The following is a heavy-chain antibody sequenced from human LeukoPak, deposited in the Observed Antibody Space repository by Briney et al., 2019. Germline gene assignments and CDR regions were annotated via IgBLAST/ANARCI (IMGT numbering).Heavy chain of an antibody. J-gene: IGHJ4*02. V-gene: IGHV3-72*01. CDR3: ARDIGYYDSSGYSLGFDY. CDR1: GFTFSDHY. CDR2: TRNKANSYTT. Sequence: PGGSLRLSCAASGFTFSDHYMDWVRQAPGKGLEWVGRTRNKANSYTTEYAASVKGRFTISRDDSKNSLYLQMNSLKTEDTAVYYCARDIGYYDSSGYSLGFDYWGQGTLVTVSS. D-gene: IGHD3-22*01.